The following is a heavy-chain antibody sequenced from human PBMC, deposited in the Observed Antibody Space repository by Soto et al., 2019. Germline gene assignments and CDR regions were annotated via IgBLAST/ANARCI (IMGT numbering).Heavy chain of an antibody. CDR1: GFTFSINA. D-gene: IGHD6-13*01. J-gene: IGHJ6*01. V-gene: IGHV3-33*08. CDR3: ARPLEQHQLGFGMDV. Sequence: SLRLSCATSGFTFSINALSWVRQAPGKGLEWVAVIWDDGSKIYYADSVKGRFTISRDNSKSTLYLQMNSLRAEDTAVYYCARPLEQHQLGFGMDVWGQGSPVTVSS. CDR2: IWDDGSKI.